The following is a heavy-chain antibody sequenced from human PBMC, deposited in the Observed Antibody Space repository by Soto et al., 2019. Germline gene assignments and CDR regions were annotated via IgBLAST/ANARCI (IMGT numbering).Heavy chain of an antibody. J-gene: IGHJ4*02. CDR3: ARQSGDSSVFDY. Sequence: GASVKVSCKASGGTFSSYAISWVRQAPGQGLEWMGGIIPIFGTANYAQKSQGRVTITADKSTSTAYMELSSLRSEDTAVYYCARQSGDSSVFDYWGQGTLVTVSS. CDR2: IIPIFGTA. CDR1: GGTFSSYA. V-gene: IGHV1-69*06. D-gene: IGHD6-19*01.